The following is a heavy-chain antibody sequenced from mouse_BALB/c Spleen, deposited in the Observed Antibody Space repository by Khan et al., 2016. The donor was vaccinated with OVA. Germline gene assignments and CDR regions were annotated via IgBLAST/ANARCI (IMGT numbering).Heavy chain of an antibody. V-gene: IGHV1-77*01. CDR3: AREWAAWFPY. CDR1: GYTFTDYN. CDR2: IYPGSDNT. Sequence: LEESGAELARPGASVKLSCKTSGYTFTDYNINWMRQRTGQGLEWIGEIYPGSDNTFYNEKFRGKATLTADKSSSTAYMQLSSLTSEDSAVYFCAREWAAWFPYWGQVTLVTVSA. J-gene: IGHJ3*01.